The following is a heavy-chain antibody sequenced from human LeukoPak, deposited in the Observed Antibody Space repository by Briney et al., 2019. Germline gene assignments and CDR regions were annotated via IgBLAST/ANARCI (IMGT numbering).Heavy chain of an antibody. D-gene: IGHD5-18*01. CDR2: IYYSGST. J-gene: IGHJ3*02. V-gene: IGHV4-59*01. CDR3: ARENTARAFDI. CDR1: GGSISSYY. Sequence: KPSETLSLTCTVSGGSISSYYWSWIRQPPGKGLEWIGYIYYSGSTNYNPSLKSRVTISVDTSKNQFSLKLSSVTAADTAVYYCARENTARAFDIWGQGTMVTVSS.